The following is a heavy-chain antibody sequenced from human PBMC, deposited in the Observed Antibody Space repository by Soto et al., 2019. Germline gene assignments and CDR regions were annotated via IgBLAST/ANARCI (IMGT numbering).Heavy chain of an antibody. CDR2: IGKAGDT. J-gene: IGHJ4*02. D-gene: IGHD6-13*01. CDR3: ARGAATGFDY. V-gene: IGHV3-13*04. Sequence: HPGGSLRLSCAASGFTFSNYDMHWVRQGRGKGLEWVSGIGKAGDTYYVGSVRGRFTTSRENAKNSLYLQMNSLRAGDTAVYYCARGAATGFDYWGQGTLVTVSS. CDR1: GFTFSNYD.